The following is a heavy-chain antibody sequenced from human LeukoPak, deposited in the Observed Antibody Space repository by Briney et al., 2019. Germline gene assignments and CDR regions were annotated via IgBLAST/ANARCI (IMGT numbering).Heavy chain of an antibody. CDR2: IYPGDSDT. V-gene: IGHV5-51*01. Sequence: GGSLRLSCAASGFTFSIFWIGWVRQMPGKGLEWIGMIYPGDSDTRYSPSFQGQVTISADKSTNTAYLQWGSLKASDTAMYYCARHKGYYGSGTTGLDYWGQGTLVTVSS. D-gene: IGHD3-10*01. CDR1: GFTFSIFW. J-gene: IGHJ4*02. CDR3: ARHKGYYGSGTTGLDY.